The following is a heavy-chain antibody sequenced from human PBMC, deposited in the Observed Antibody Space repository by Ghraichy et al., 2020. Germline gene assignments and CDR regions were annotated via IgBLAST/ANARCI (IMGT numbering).Heavy chain of an antibody. V-gene: IGHV3-23*01. Sequence: LSLTCAASGFTFSSYAMSWVRQAPGKGLEWVSAISGGGDSTNCADSVKGRFTISRDNSKNTLYLQMNSLRAEDTAVYYCALQKNFDYWGQGTLVTVSS. CDR2: ISGGGDST. J-gene: IGHJ4*02. CDR1: GFTFSSYA. CDR3: ALQKNFDY.